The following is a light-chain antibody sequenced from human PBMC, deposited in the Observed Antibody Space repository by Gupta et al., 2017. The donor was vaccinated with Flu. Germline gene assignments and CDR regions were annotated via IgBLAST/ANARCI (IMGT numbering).Light chain of an antibody. J-gene: IGKJ3*01. CDR1: QSVSSSY. CDR2: GAS. CDR3: QQYGSSPYG. Sequence: ERATLSCRASQSVSSSYLAWYQQKPGQAPRLLIYGASSRATGIPDSFSGSGSGTDFTLTISRLEPEDFAVYYCQQYGSSPYGFGPGTKVDIK. V-gene: IGKV3-20*01.